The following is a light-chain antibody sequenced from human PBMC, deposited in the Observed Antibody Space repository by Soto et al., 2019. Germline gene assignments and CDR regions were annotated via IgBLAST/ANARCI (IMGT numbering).Light chain of an antibody. Sequence: QSVLTQPASVSGSPGQSITISCTGTSSDVGGYGYVSWYQQHPGKAPKLMIYGVNNRPSGVSYRFSGSKSGNTASLTISGLQAEGEADYYCSSYTSSTTYVFGTGTKVTVL. CDR1: SSDVGGYGY. CDR3: SSYTSSTTYV. V-gene: IGLV2-14*01. CDR2: GVN. J-gene: IGLJ1*01.